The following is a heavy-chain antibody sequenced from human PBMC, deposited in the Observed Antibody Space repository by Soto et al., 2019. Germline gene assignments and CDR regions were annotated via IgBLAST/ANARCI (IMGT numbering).Heavy chain of an antibody. CDR2: ISAYNGNT. CDR1: GYTFNSYG. CDR3: ASSYGDSYYYGMDV. J-gene: IGHJ6*02. Sequence: ASVKVSCKASGYTFNSYGISWVRQAPGQGLEWMGWISAYNGNTNYAQKFQGRVTMTTDTSTSTAYMELRSLRSDDTAVYYCASSYGDSYYYGMDVWGQGTTVTVSS. D-gene: IGHD4-17*01. V-gene: IGHV1-18*01.